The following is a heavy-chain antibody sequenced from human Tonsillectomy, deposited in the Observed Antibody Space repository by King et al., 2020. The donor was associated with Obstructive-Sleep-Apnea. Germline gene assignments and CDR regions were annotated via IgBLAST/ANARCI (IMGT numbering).Heavy chain of an antibody. CDR2: ISYDGSNK. CDR1: GFTFSSYG. D-gene: IGHD7-27*01. Sequence: VQLVESGGGVVQPGRSLRLSCAASGFTFSSYGMHWVRQAPGKGLEWVAVISYDGSNKYYADSVKGRFTISRENSKNTLYLQMNGLKADDTAVYYCANSLWGHTECYSFDYWGQGTLVTVSS. J-gene: IGHJ4*02. CDR3: ANSLWGHTECYSFDY. V-gene: IGHV3-30*18.